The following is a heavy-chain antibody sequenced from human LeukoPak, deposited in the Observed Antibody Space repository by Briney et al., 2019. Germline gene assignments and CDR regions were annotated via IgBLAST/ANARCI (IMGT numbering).Heavy chain of an antibody. V-gene: IGHV4-38-2*02. CDR1: GYSISSGYY. CDR3: ARYCSSTSCQVDAFDI. Sequence: SETLSLTCTVSGYSISSGYYWGWIRQPPGKGLEWIGSIYHSGSTNYNPSLKSRVTMSVDTSKNQFSLKLSSVTAADTAVYYCARYCSSTSCQVDAFDIWGQGTMVTVSS. D-gene: IGHD2-2*01. CDR2: IYHSGST. J-gene: IGHJ3*02.